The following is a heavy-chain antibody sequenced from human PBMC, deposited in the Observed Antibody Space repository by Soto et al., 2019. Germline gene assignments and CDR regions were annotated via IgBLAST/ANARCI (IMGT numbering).Heavy chain of an antibody. V-gene: IGHV3-30*18. CDR3: AKDLATVARRERYYYYALDV. CDR1: GFTVSGYG. D-gene: IGHD2-15*01. J-gene: IGHJ6*02. Sequence: QVQLVESGGGVVQPGRSLRLSCGASGFTVSGYGLHWVRQASGKGLEWVAVISYDGSNEYYADSVQGRSTISKDISKDTLYMHMNSVCAEATGVYSCAKDLATVARRERYYYYALDVWGQGTTVTVSS. CDR2: ISYDGSNE.